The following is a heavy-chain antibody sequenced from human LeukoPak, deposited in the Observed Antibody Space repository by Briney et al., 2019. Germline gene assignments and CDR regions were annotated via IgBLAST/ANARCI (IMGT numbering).Heavy chain of an antibody. Sequence: SGPALVKPTQTLTLTCTFSGFSLNTSGMRVSWIRQPPGKALEWLARIDWDDDKFYSTSLKTRLTISKDTSKNQVVLTMTNMDPVDAATYYCARMGYCSGGSCCSHYYYYMDVWGKGTTVTVSS. J-gene: IGHJ6*03. CDR3: ARMGYCSGGSCCSHYYYYMDV. D-gene: IGHD2-15*01. V-gene: IGHV2-70*04. CDR2: IDWDDDK. CDR1: GFSLNTSGMR.